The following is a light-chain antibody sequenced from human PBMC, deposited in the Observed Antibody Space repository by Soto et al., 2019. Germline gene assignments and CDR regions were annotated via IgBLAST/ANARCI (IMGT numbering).Light chain of an antibody. CDR1: QSVLNRSNNNKNH. V-gene: IGKV4-1*01. Sequence: DIVMTQSPDSLAVSLGERATINCKSSQSVLNRSNNNKNHLAWYQQKPGQPPRLLISWASTRESGVPDRFSGSGSGTDFTLTISSLQAEDVAVYYCQQYYDDQWTFGQGTKVEV. CDR3: QQYYDDQWT. J-gene: IGKJ1*01. CDR2: WAS.